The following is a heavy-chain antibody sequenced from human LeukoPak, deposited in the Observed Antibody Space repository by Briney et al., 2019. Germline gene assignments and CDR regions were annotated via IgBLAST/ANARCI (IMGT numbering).Heavy chain of an antibody. Sequence: GGSLRLSCAASGFTFNNHAMSWVRQAPGKGLEWVSGINGNGAGTYYSDSVKGRFTISRDNSKNTLYLQMSSLRAEDTAIYYCAKDQGYSYYYLDYWGQGTLVTVSS. CDR1: GFTFNNHA. V-gene: IGHV3-23*01. CDR3: AKDQGYSYYYLDY. CDR2: INGNGAGT. D-gene: IGHD5-18*01. J-gene: IGHJ4*02.